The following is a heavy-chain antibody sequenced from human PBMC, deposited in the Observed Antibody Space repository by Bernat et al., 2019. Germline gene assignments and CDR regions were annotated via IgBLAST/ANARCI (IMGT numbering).Heavy chain of an antibody. D-gene: IGHD6-13*01. J-gene: IGHJ5*02. CDR2: ISSSDYI. CDR3: ARATLRSSWENNWFDP. Sequence: EVQLLESGGGLVQPGGSLRLSCAASGFTFSSYSMNWVRQAPGKGLEWVSSISSSDYIYYTDSVKGRFTISRDNAKNSLYLQMNSLRAEDTAVYYCARATLRSSWENNWFDPWGQGTLVTVSS. CDR1: GFTFSSYS. V-gene: IGHV3-21*01.